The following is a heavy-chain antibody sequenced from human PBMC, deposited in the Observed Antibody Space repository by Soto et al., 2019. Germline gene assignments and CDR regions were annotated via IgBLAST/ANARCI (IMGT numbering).Heavy chain of an antibody. CDR3: ARGTPAVFYYYYGMDV. V-gene: IGHV4-34*01. CDR2: INHSGST. Sequence: PSETLSLTCVVYGGSFSGYYWSWIRQPPGKGLEWIGEINHSGSTNYNPSLKSRVTISVDTSKNQFSLKLSSVTAADTAVYYCARGTPAVFYYYYGMDVWGQGTTVTVSS. J-gene: IGHJ6*02. CDR1: GGSFSGYY.